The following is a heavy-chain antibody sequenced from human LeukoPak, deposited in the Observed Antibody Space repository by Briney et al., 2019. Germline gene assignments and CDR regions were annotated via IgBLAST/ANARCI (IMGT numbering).Heavy chain of an antibody. D-gene: IGHD6-19*01. Sequence: SSETLSLTCAVYGGSFSGYYWSWIRQPPGKGLEWIGEINHSGSTNCNPSLKSRVTISVDTSKNQFSLKLSSVTAAGTAVYYCARPYSSGWYVGYWGQGTLVTVSS. V-gene: IGHV4-34*01. CDR3: ARPYSSGWYVGY. CDR1: GGSFSGYY. CDR2: INHSGST. J-gene: IGHJ4*02.